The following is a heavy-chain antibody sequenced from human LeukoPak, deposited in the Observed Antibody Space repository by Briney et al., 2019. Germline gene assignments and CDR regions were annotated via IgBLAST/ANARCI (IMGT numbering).Heavy chain of an antibody. CDR1: GYTFTIYG. V-gene: IGHV1-18*01. Sequence: ASVTVSFTASGYTFTIYGISWVRQAPGQGLEWMGWISAYNGNTNYAQKLQGRVTMTTDTSTSTAYMELRSLRSDDTAVYYCANTYYYDSSGYSDAFDIWGQGTMVTVSS. J-gene: IGHJ3*02. CDR2: ISAYNGNT. D-gene: IGHD3-22*01. CDR3: ANTYYYDSSGYSDAFDI.